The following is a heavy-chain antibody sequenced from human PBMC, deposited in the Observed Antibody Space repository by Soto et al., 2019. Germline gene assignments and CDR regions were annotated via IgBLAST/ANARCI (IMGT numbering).Heavy chain of an antibody. J-gene: IGHJ2*01. D-gene: IGHD3-22*01. V-gene: IGHV3-33*01. CDR1: GFTFSSYG. Sequence: QVQLVESGGGVVQPGRSLRLSCAASGFTFSSYGMHWVRQAPGKGLEWVAVIWYDGSNKYYADSVKGRFTISRDNSKNTLYLQMNSLRAEHTAVYYCARVGSRYYDSSGHDWYFDLWGRGTLVTVSS. CDR2: IWYDGSNK. CDR3: ARVGSRYYDSSGHDWYFDL.